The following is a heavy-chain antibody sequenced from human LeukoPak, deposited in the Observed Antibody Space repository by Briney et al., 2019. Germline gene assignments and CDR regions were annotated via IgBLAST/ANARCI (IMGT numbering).Heavy chain of an antibody. J-gene: IGHJ4*02. CDR3: AGGEGSSANDY. V-gene: IGHV3-20*04. CDR2: IKRIGGSA. Sequence: PRRSRRPACAVSGFSSDVFGTGWVRPAPGNGRGWVSGIKRIGGSAGYAGSGKGRFIIARDNAKNSLYRQMNSLIAEDPALSYRAGGEGSSANDYWGQGNLVTVSS. CDR1: GFSSDVFG. D-gene: IGHD2-2*01.